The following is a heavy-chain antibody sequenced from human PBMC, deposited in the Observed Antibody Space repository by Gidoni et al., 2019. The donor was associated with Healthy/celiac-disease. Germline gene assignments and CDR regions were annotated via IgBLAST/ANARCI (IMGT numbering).Heavy chain of an antibody. D-gene: IGHD4-17*01. CDR2: ISGTGGST. Sequence: EVQLLESGGGLVQPGGSLRLSCAASGFTFSSYAMSWVRQAPGKGLEWLSVISGTGGSTYYADSVKGRLTVSRDNSKNTLYLQMRSLRAGDTAIYYCAKGLATYGDYGFDYWGQGTLVTVSS. CDR1: GFTFSSYA. V-gene: IGHV3-23*01. CDR3: AKGLATYGDYGFDY. J-gene: IGHJ4*02.